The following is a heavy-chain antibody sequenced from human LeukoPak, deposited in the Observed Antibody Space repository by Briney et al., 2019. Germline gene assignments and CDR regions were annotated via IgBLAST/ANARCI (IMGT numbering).Heavy chain of an antibody. CDR3: ARAFSSYLGSYSSGYFDY. CDR1: GGSFSGYY. D-gene: IGHD3-22*01. J-gene: IGHJ4*02. Sequence: PSETLSLTCAVYGGSFSGYYWSWIRQPPGKGLEWIGEINHSGSTNYNPSLKSRVTISVDTSKNQFSLKLSSVTAADTAVYYCARAFSSYLGSYSSGYFDYWGQGTLVTVSS. V-gene: IGHV4-34*01. CDR2: INHSGST.